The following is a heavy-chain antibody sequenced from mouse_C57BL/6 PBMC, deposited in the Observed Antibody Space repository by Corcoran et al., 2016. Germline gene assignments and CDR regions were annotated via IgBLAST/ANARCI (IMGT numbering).Heavy chain of an antibody. Sequence: EVQLQQSGPVLVKPGASVKMSCKASGYTFTDYYMNWVKQSHGKSLEWIGVINPYNGGTSYNQKFKGKATLTVDKSSSTAYMELNSLTSEDSAVYYCARWLLRGYAMDYWGQGTSVTVSS. J-gene: IGHJ4*01. V-gene: IGHV1-19*01. CDR3: ARWLLRGYAMDY. CDR1: GYTFTDYY. D-gene: IGHD2-3*01. CDR2: INPYNGGT.